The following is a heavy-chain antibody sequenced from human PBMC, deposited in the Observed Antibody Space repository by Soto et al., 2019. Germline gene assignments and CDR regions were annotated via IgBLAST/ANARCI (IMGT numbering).Heavy chain of an antibody. Sequence: QLQLQESGPGLVKPSETLSLTCTVSGGSISSSSYYWGWIRQPPGKGLEWIGSISYSGSTYYNPSLKRRVTISVDTSKNQFSLKLSSVTAADTAVYYCARQDYYGSGSFRDYYYGMDVWGQGTTVTVSS. CDR1: GGSISSSSYY. CDR3: ARQDYYGSGSFRDYYYGMDV. J-gene: IGHJ6*02. D-gene: IGHD3-10*01. CDR2: ISYSGST. V-gene: IGHV4-39*01.